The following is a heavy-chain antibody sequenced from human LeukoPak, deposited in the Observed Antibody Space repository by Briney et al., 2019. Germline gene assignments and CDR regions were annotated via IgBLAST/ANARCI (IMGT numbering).Heavy chain of an antibody. J-gene: IGHJ4*02. CDR1: GFTFSSFE. Sequence: PGGSLRLSCVASGFTFSSFEMNWVRQAPGKGLEWVSYMSSSGSTIYHADSVKGRFTISRDNAKNSLYLQMNSLRAEDMALYYCAKGTCSSTSCYFDYWGQGTLVTVSS. V-gene: IGHV3-48*03. CDR2: MSSSGSTI. D-gene: IGHD2-2*01. CDR3: AKGTCSSTSCYFDY.